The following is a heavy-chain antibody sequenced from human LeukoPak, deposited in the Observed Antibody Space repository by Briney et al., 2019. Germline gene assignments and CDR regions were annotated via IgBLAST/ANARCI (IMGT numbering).Heavy chain of an antibody. D-gene: IGHD7-27*01. Sequence: HPGGSLRLSCAASGFSFSSHWMSWVRQAPGKGLEWVANIKQDGSEKYYVDSVKGRFTISRDNAKYSLYLQMDSLRAEDTAVYYCARDKRTGDSYFDSWGQGTLVTVSS. CDR2: IKQDGSEK. CDR1: GFSFSSHW. V-gene: IGHV3-7*01. CDR3: ARDKRTGDSYFDS. J-gene: IGHJ4*02.